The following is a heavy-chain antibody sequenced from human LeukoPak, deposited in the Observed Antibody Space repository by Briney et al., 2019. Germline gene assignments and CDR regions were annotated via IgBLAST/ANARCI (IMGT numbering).Heavy chain of an antibody. Sequence: GGSLRLSCAASGFTFSTYAMHWDRQAPGKGLEWVAVISYDGSKKYYADSVKGRFTISRDNPKNTLYVQMNSLRAEDTAVYYCAREYRGWQDYYFDYWGQGTLVIVSS. CDR2: ISYDGSKK. J-gene: IGHJ4*02. CDR3: AREYRGWQDYYFDY. CDR1: GFTFSTYA. D-gene: IGHD6-19*01. V-gene: IGHV3-30-3*01.